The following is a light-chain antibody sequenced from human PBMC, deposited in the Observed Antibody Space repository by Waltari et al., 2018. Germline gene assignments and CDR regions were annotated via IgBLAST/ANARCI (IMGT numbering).Light chain of an antibody. J-gene: IGKJ4*01. CDR1: QTISRY. CDR3: QQSNSIPLT. V-gene: IGKV1-39*01. CDR2: GIS. Sequence: DIQMTQSPSSLSAPVGDSVTITCRASQTISRYLNWYQQKPGKAPKLLIYGISSLQSGVPSRFSGSGSGTDFTLTISSLQPEDFATYYCQQSNSIPLTFGGGTKVDIK.